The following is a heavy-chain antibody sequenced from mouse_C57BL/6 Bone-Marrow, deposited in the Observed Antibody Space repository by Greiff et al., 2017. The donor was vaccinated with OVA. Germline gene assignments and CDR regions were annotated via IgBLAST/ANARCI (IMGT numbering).Heavy chain of an antibody. V-gene: IGHV1-55*01. CDR3: ARSGYYYGSSYWYCDV. CDR1: GYTFTSYW. CDR2: IYPGSGST. Sequence: QVQLQQPGAELVKPGASVKMSCKASGYTFTSYWITWVKQRPGQGLEWIGDIYPGSGSTNYNEKFKSKATLTVDTSSSTAYMQLSSLTSEDSAVYYGARSGYYYGSSYWYCDVWGTGTTVTVSS. J-gene: IGHJ1*03. D-gene: IGHD1-1*01.